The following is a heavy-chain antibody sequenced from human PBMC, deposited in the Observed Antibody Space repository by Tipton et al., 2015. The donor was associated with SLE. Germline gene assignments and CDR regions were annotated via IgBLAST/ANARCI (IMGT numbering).Heavy chain of an antibody. CDR2: ISGSGGSP. Sequence: SLRLSCEASGFTFSSYALSWVRQAPGWGLEWVSAISGSGGSPYYADSVQGRFTISRDNSKNTLYVQMNSLRAEDTAVYYCARGTSVTSFDAFDMWGQGTMVTVSS. D-gene: IGHD4-11*01. CDR3: ARGTSVTSFDAFDM. CDR1: GFTFSSYA. J-gene: IGHJ3*02. V-gene: IGHV3-23*01.